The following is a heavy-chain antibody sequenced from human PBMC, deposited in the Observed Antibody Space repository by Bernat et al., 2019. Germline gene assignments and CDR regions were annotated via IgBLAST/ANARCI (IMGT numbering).Heavy chain of an antibody. J-gene: IGHJ4*02. CDR3: ARDPDRVSTTDFDY. CDR2: ISYDGSNK. V-gene: IGHV3-30-3*01. CDR1: GFTFSSYA. D-gene: IGHD6-13*01. Sequence: QVQLVESGGGVVQPGKSLRLSCAASGFTFSSYAMHWVRQAPGKGLEWVAVISYDGSNKYYADSVKGRFTISRDNSKNTLYLQMNSLRAEDTAVYYCARDPDRVSTTDFDYWGQRTLVTVSS.